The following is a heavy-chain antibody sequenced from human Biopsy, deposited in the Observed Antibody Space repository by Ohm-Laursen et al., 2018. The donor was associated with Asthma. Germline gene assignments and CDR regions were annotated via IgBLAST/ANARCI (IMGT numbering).Heavy chain of an antibody. CDR1: GFTVSRDH. J-gene: IGHJ4*02. Sequence: SLRLSCAASGFTVSRDHMFWVRQAPGKGLEWVSVIYSGGTSHTADSVRGRFTISRDFSKNTLHLQMHSLRVEDTAVYYCARGDSSGWSHYYFDYWGQGNLVHGSS. V-gene: IGHV3-53*01. CDR3: ARGDSSGWSHYYFDY. CDR2: IYSGGTS. D-gene: IGHD6-19*01.